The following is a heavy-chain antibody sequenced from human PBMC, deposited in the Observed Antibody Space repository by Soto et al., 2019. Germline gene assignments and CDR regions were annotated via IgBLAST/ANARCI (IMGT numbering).Heavy chain of an antibody. V-gene: IGHV4-31*03. D-gene: IGHD2-15*01. CDR2: IYYSGST. CDR3: ARSEDINYYCYMDV. CDR1: GGSISSGGYY. Sequence: QVQLQESGPGLVKPSQTLSLTCTVSGGSISSGGYYWSWIRQHPGKGLEWIGYIYYSGSTYYHPSVKSRISISIHPSKNQFSRKLSSVTAADTAVYFCARSEDINYYCYMDVWGKGTTVTVSS. J-gene: IGHJ6*03.